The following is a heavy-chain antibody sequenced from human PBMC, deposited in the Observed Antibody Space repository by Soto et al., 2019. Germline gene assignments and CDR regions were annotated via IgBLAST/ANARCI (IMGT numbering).Heavy chain of an antibody. D-gene: IGHD6-13*01. CDR2: ITDSGRNT. CDR1: GFTFTNYA. V-gene: IGHV3-23*01. CDR3: AKFDGSSWLYYFDY. Sequence: GGSLRLSCAASGFTFTNYAMTWVRQAPGKGLEWVSTITDSGRNTFYADSVKGRFTISRDNSKNTVYLQMNSLRAEDTAVYYCAKFDGSSWLYYFDYWGQGTLVTVSS. J-gene: IGHJ4*02.